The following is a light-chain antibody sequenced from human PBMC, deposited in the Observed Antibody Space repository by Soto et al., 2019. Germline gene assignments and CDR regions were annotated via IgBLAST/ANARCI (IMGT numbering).Light chain of an antibody. J-gene: IGKJ1*01. V-gene: IGKV3-11*01. Sequence: ELVMTQSPATLSVSPGERATLSCRASQSVSSNLAWYQQKPGQAPRLLIYDASNRATGIPARFSGSGSGTDFTLTISSLEPEDFAVYYCQQRSNWPPTFGQGTKVDI. CDR3: QQRSNWPPT. CDR1: QSVSSN. CDR2: DAS.